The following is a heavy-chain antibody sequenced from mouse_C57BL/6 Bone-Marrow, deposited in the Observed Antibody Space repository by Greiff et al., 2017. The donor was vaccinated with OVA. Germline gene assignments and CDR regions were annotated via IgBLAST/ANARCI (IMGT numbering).Heavy chain of an antibody. V-gene: IGHV1-19*01. CDR3: ARTPSGWYFDY. CDR2: INPYNGGT. CDR1: GYTFTDYY. D-gene: IGHD6-1*01. J-gene: IGHJ2*01. Sequence: EVQLVESGPVLVKPGASVKMSCKASGYTFTDYYMNWVKQSHGKSLEWIGVINPYNGGTSYNQKFKGKATLTVDKSSSTAYMELNSLTSEDSAVYYCARTPSGWYFDYWGQGTTLTVSS.